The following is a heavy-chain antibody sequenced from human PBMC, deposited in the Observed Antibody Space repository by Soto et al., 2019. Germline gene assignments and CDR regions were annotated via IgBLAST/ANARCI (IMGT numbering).Heavy chain of an antibody. J-gene: IGHJ4*02. V-gene: IGHV3-23*01. CDR2: ISANGGGT. CDR1: GFTFGTDT. D-gene: IGHD1-1*01. Sequence: PGGSLRLSCAASGFTFGTDTMNWVRQAPGKGLEWVSAISANGGGTYYAASMKGRVTISRDNSKNTLYLQTNSLRAEDTAVYYCAKDRVPDSRWNFDYWGQGTLVTVSS. CDR3: AKDRVPDSRWNFDY.